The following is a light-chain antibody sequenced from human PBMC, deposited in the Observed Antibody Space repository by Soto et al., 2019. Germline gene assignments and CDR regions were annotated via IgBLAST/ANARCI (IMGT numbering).Light chain of an antibody. CDR2: LAS. CDR1: QTISTS. J-gene: IGKJ1*01. Sequence: DIQITQSPYTLSSSVGDGFTSACRASQTISTSFAWYQQKPGKAHKLMIYLASTLQSGVTARFSGSGSATEFTLSISSLQPDDFATYYCKQSGTSSRTFGTGTKVDIK. V-gene: IGKV1-5*03. CDR3: KQSGTSSRT.